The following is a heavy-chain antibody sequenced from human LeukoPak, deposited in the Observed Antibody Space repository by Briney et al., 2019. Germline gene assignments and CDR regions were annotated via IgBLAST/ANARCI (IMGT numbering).Heavy chain of an antibody. Sequence: SETLSLTCTVSGGSISSYYWSWIRQPPGKGLEWIGYIYYSGSTNYNPSLKSRVTISVDTSKNQFSLKLSSVTAADTAVYYCARTRLPIGHFDPWGQGTLVTVSS. J-gene: IGHJ5*02. D-gene: IGHD5-12*01. CDR3: ARTRLPIGHFDP. CDR1: GGSISSYY. CDR2: IYYSGST. V-gene: IGHV4-59*08.